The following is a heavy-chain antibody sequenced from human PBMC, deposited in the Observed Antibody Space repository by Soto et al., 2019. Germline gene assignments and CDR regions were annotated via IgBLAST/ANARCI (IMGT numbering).Heavy chain of an antibody. V-gene: IGHV3-30*18. Sequence: GGSLRLSCAASGFTFSSYGMHWVRQAPGKGLEWVAVISYDGSNKYYADSVKGRFTISRDNSKNTLYLQMNSLRAEDTAVYYCAKDPRYPRYYFDYWGQGTLVTVSS. CDR2: ISYDGSNK. D-gene: IGHD1-1*01. J-gene: IGHJ4*02. CDR1: GFTFSSYG. CDR3: AKDPRYPRYYFDY.